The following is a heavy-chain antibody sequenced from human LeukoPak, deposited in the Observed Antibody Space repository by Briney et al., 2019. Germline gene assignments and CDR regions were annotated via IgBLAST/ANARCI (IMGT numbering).Heavy chain of an antibody. J-gene: IGHJ4*02. V-gene: IGHV4-59*01. CDR1: GASISSYY. CDR2: ICHSGST. CDR3: ARGAPGGNDYGDY. Sequence: SETLSLTCTVSGASISSYYWSWIRQPPGKGLEWIGYICHSGSTNYNPSLKSRVTISVDTSKNQLSLKLSSVTAVDTAVYYCARGAPGGNDYGDYWGQGTLVTVSS.